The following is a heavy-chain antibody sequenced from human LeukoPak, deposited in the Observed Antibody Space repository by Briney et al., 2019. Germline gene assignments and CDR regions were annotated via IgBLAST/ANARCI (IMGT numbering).Heavy chain of an antibody. CDR2: INHSGST. V-gene: IGHV4-34*01. CDR1: GLSFSGYY. J-gene: IGHJ6*04. Sequence: SETLSLTCAVYGLSFSGYYWSWIRQPPGKGLEWLGEINHSGSTNYNPSLKSRVTISVDTSKNQFSLKLSSVTAADTAVYYCARGCARVVPAAMPAARDYGMDVWGKGTTVTVSS. D-gene: IGHD2-2*01. CDR3: ARGCARVVPAAMPAARDYGMDV.